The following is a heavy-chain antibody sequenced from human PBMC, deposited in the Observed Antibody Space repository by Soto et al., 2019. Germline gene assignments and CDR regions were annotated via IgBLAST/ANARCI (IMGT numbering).Heavy chain of an antibody. D-gene: IGHD1-20*01. CDR1: GYNFNTYD. CDR2: MSPSSGNT. J-gene: IGHJ4*02. V-gene: IGHV1-8*02. Sequence: QVQLVQSGAEVEKPGASVKVSCQASGYNFNTYDINWVRQATGQGLEWMGWMSPSSGNTAYSQKFQGRVTMTSDTTVSTAYMELNGLTSADTAVYYCARGITQGFDYWGKGPPVTVSS. CDR3: ARGITQGFDY.